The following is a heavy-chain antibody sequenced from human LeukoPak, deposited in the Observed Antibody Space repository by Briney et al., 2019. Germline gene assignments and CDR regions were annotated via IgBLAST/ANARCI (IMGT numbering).Heavy chain of an antibody. CDR2: ISWNSGSI. CDR3: AKDNRRHYTSGPNPDSLH. Sequence: GGSLRLSCAGSGFIFNNYAMHWVRQPPGKGLEWVSGISWNSGSIDYADSVKGRFTISRDNAKNSLYLQMNSLKVEDTAFYYCAKDNRRHYTSGPNPDSLHWGQGALVTVSS. CDR1: GFIFNNYA. D-gene: IGHD6-19*01. J-gene: IGHJ4*02. V-gene: IGHV3-9*01.